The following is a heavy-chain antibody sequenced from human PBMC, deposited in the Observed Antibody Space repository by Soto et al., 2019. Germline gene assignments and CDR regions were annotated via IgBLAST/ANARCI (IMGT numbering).Heavy chain of an antibody. CDR2: IYYSGST. Sequence: QVQLQESGPGLVKPSETLSLTCSVSGGSIGSYYWSWIRQPPGKGLEWIRYIYYSGSTNYNPSLKSRVTISVDTSKNQFSLQLSSVPAADSAVYSCARGGWRRIDYWGQGTLVTVSS. V-gene: IGHV4-59*08. J-gene: IGHJ4*02. D-gene: IGHD3-3*01. CDR1: GGSIGSYY. CDR3: ARGGWRRIDY.